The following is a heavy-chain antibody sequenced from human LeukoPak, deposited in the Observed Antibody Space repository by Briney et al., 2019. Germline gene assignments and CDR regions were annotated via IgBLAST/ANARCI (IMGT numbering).Heavy chain of an antibody. CDR1: SYSISSGFY. Sequence: PETLSLTCAVSSYSISSGFYWGWIRQPPGKGLEWIGSIYYSGTTYYNPSLKSRVTISVDTSKNQFSLKLSSVTAADTAVYYCARARGGTYADFDYWGQGTLVTVSS. CDR3: ARARGGTYADFDY. CDR2: IYYSGTT. J-gene: IGHJ4*02. D-gene: IGHD1-26*01. V-gene: IGHV4-38-2*01.